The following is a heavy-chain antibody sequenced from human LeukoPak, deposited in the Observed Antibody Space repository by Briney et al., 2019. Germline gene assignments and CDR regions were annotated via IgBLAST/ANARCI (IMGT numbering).Heavy chain of an antibody. CDR1: GGTFSSYA. D-gene: IGHD2-21*01. J-gene: IGHJ5*02. CDR2: IIPIFGTA. CDR3: ARAPTLLNWFDP. V-gene: IGHV1-69*06. Sequence: SVKVSCKASGGTFSSYAISWVRQAPGQGLEWMGGIIPIFGTANYAQKFQGRVTITADKSTSTAYMELRSLRSDDTAVYYCARAPTLLNWFDPWGQGTLVTVSS.